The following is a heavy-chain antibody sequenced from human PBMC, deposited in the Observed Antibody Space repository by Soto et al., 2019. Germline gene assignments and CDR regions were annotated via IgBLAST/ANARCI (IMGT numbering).Heavy chain of an antibody. CDR3: ARGYPGRVVPAAIQGLGGWFDP. J-gene: IGHJ5*02. CDR1: GGSFSGYY. Sequence: QVQLQQWGAGLLKPSETLSLTCAVYGGSFSGYYWSWIRQPPGKGLEWIGEINHSGSTNYNPSLKRRVTTSVDTSKNQFSLKLSSVTAADTAVYYCARGYPGRVVPAAIQGLGGWFDPWGQGALVTVSS. CDR2: INHSGST. D-gene: IGHD2-2*01. V-gene: IGHV4-34*01.